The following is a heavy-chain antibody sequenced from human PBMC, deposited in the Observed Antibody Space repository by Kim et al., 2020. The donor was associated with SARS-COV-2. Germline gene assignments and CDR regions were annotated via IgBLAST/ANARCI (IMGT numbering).Heavy chain of an antibody. CDR2: ISSSGSDI. CDR1: GFTFSDYY. CDR3: ARAFAGSSSWCWFYA. V-gene: IGHV3-11*01. Sequence: GGSLRLSCAASGFTFSDYYMTWIRQAPGKGLEWLSYISSSGSDIVYADAVKGRFSISRDNAKKSLYLQLNSLRAEDTAVYDCARAFAGSSSWCWFYAWG. D-gene: IGHD6-13*01. J-gene: IGHJ5*01.